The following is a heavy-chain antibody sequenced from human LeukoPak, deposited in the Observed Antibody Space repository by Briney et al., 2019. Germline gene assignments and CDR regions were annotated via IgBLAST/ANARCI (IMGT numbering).Heavy chain of an antibody. CDR3: AREDAAVGTAAPHDY. CDR1: GGSISSHY. CDR2: MYSSGST. J-gene: IGHJ4*02. V-gene: IGHV4-4*07. Sequence: PSENLSLTCTVSGGSISSHYWSWIRQPAGKGLEWIGRMYSSGSTNYNPSLKSRVTMSVDTSENQFSLKLSSVTAADTAVYYCAREDAAVGTAAPHDYWGQGTLVTVSS. D-gene: IGHD6-13*01.